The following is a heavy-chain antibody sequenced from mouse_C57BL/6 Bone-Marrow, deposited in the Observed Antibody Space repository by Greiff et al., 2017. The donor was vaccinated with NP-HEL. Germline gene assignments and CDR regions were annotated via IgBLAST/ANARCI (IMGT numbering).Heavy chain of an antibody. V-gene: IGHV1-62-2*01. J-gene: IGHJ3*01. CDR1: GYTFTEYT. CDR2: FYPGSGSI. Sequence: VKVVESGAELVKPGASVKLSCKASGYTFTEYTIHWVKQRSGQGLEWIGWFYPGSGSIKYNEKFKDKATLTADKSSSTVYMELSRLTSEDSAVYFCARHEDEGGSFAYWGQGTLVTVSA. CDR3: ARHEDEGGSFAY.